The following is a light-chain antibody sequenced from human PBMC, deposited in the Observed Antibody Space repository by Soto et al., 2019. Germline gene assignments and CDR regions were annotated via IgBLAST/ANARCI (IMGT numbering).Light chain of an antibody. CDR1: SSDVGGYNY. Sequence: QSALTQPASVSGSPGQSITISCSGTSSDVGGYNYVSWYQQHPGKAPKLMIYDVSSRPSGVSNRFSGSKSGNTASLTISGLQAEDEADYYCSSHTLSSTSHVVFGGGTKLTVL. V-gene: IGLV2-14*03. CDR3: SSHTLSSTSHVV. CDR2: DVS. J-gene: IGLJ2*01.